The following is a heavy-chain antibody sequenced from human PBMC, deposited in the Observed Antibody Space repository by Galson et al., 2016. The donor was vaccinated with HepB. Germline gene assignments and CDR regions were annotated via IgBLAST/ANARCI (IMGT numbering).Heavy chain of an antibody. CDR1: GFSLTATGMG. J-gene: IGHJ3*01. V-gene: IGHV2-5*02. CDR2: IYWDDDK. Sequence: LVKPTQTLTLTCTFSGFSLTATGMGVGWIRQPPGKALEFLALIYWDDDKRYSPSLKSRLTISRDTSKNQVLLTMVNMDPVDTATYFCAHIAVSGKGGPFDDWGQGTTVAVSS. D-gene: IGHD6-19*01. CDR3: AHIAVSGKGGPFDD.